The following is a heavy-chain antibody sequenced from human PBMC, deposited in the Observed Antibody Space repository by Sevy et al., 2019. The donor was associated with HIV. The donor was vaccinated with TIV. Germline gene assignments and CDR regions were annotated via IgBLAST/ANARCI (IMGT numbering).Heavy chain of an antibody. CDR1: GFTVSSNY. CDR3: ARWGPGNWFDP. Sequence: GGSLRLSCAASGFTVSSNYMSWVRQAPGKGLEWVSVIYSGGSTYYADSVKGRFTISRDNSKNTLYLQMNSLRAEDTAVYYCARWGPGNWFDPWGQGTLVTVSS. J-gene: IGHJ5*02. D-gene: IGHD7-27*01. V-gene: IGHV3-66*02. CDR2: IYSGGST.